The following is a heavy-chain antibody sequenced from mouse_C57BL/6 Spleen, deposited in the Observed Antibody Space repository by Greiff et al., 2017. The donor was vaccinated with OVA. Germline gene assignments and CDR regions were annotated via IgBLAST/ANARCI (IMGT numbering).Heavy chain of an antibody. CDR2: ISSGSSTI. J-gene: IGHJ2*01. CDR3: ATFYDYFDY. CDR1: GFTFSDYG. Sequence: EVKLEESGGGLVKPGGSLKLSCAASGFTFSDYGMHWVRQAPEKGLEWVAYISSGSSTIYYADTVKGRFTISSDNAKNTLFLQMTSLRSEDPAMYYCATFYDYFDYWGQGTTLTVSS. D-gene: IGHD2-3*01. V-gene: IGHV5-17*01.